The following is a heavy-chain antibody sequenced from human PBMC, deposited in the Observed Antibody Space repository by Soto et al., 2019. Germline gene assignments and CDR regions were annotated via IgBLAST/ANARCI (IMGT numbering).Heavy chain of an antibody. CDR1: GGTFRTSA. CDR3: ARDKDRQQLGGNYYYIMDV. Sequence: QVQLVQSGAEVKKPGSSVKVSCKTSGGTFRTSAISWVRQAPGQGLEWMGGIIPVFPTADYAQKFQGRVTITADESTSTAYMELSSLRSEDTAVYYWARDKDRQQLGGNYYYIMDVWGQGTTVTVSS. CDR2: IIPVFPTA. J-gene: IGHJ6*01. D-gene: IGHD3-3*02. V-gene: IGHV1-69*12.